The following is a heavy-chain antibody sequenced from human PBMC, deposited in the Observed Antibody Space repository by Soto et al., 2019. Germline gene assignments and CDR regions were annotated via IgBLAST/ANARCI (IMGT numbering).Heavy chain of an antibody. CDR3: VKDYDWSWDY. CDR1: GFTFSSYA. CDR2: ISYDGSNE. D-gene: IGHD3-3*01. Sequence: QVQLVESGGGVVQPGRSLRLSCAASGFTFSSYAMHWVRQAPGKGLEWVAAISYDGSNEYYADSVKGRFTIPRDNSKNTLYLQMNRLRVEDTAVYYCVKDYDWSWDYWGQGSVVTVSS. V-gene: IGHV3-30*18. J-gene: IGHJ4*02.